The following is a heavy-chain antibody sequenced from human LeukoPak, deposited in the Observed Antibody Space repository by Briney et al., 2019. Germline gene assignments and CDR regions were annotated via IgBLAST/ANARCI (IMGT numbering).Heavy chain of an antibody. D-gene: IGHD3-16*01. J-gene: IGHJ3*02. CDR2: ISSNGGST. V-gene: IGHV3-64*01. CDR1: GFTFSNYA. CDR3: ARETRRGGALDI. Sequence: GGSLRLSCAASGFTFSNYAMHWVRQAPGKRLEYVSAISSNGGSTYYANSVKGRFTISRDKSKNTVYLKMGSLRAEDMAVYYCARETRRGGALDIWGQGTMVTVSS.